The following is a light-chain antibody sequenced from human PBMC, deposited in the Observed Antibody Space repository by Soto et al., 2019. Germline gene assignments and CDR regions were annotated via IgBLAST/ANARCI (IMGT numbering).Light chain of an antibody. CDR1: HDINKY. V-gene: IGKV1-33*01. CDR2: DAS. Sequence: DLQMTQSPSSLSASVGDRVTITCQASHDINKYLNWYQKKPGKAPKLLIYDASNLQTGVPSRFSGSGSGTHFTFTISSLQPEDIATYYCQRYDSLPPTFGQGTRLDIK. J-gene: IGKJ5*01. CDR3: QRYDSLPPT.